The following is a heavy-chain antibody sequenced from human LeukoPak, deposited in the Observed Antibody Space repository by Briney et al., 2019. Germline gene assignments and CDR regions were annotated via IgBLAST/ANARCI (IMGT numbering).Heavy chain of an antibody. V-gene: IGHV4-38-2*02. Sequence: EALSLTCTVSGYSISSGYYWGWIRQPPGKGLEWIGSIYHSGSTYYNPSLKSRVTISVDTSKNQFSLKLSSVTAADTAVYYCARVDQLLYYYFDYWGQGTLVTVSS. CDR2: IYHSGST. CDR3: ARVDQLLYYYFDY. J-gene: IGHJ4*02. D-gene: IGHD2-2*02. CDR1: GYSISSGYY.